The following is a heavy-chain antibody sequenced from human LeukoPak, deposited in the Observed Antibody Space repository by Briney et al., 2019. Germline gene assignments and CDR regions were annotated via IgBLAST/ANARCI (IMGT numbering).Heavy chain of an antibody. CDR3: TRVGYIDEGIDY. V-gene: IGHV3-30*03. D-gene: IGHD5-24*01. CDR1: GFTFSSYG. CDR2: ISYDGSNK. J-gene: IGHJ4*02. Sequence: GRSLRLSCAASGFTFSSYGMHWVRQAPGKGLKWVAVISYDGSNKYYADSVKGRFTISRDNSKNTLYLQMNSLRAEDTAVYYCTRVGYIDEGIDYWGQGTLVTVSS.